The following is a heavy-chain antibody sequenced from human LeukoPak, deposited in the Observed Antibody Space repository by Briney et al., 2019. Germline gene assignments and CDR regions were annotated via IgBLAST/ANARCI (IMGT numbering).Heavy chain of an antibody. J-gene: IGHJ4*02. D-gene: IGHD1-26*01. CDR3: ARDQVGATTGRFDY. Sequence: SETLSLTCIVSGYSISSVYYWGWIRQPPGKGLEWIGSIYTSGSTNYNPSLKSRVTMSVDTSKNQFSLKLSSVTAADTAVYYCARDQVGATTGRFDYWGQGTLVTVSS. CDR2: IYTSGST. V-gene: IGHV4-38-2*02. CDR1: GYSISSVYY.